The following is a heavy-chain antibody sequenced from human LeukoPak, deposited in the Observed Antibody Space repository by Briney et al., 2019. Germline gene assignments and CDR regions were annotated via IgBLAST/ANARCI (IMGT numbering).Heavy chain of an antibody. D-gene: IGHD3-22*01. CDR2: IIPIFGTA. V-gene: IGHV1-69*05. CDR1: GGTFSSYA. J-gene: IGHJ4*02. Sequence: SVKVSCKASGGTFSSYAISWVRQAPGQGLEWMGGIIPIFGTANYAQKLQGRVTITTDESTSTAYMELSSLRSEDTAVYYCARDLYDSSGYYYLDYWGQGTLVTVSS. CDR3: ARDLYDSSGYYYLDY.